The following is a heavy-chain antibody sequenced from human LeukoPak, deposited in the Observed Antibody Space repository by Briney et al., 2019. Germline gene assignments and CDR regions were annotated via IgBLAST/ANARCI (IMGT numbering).Heavy chain of an antibody. V-gene: IGHV6-1*01. Sequence: SQTLSLTCAISGDSVSSNSAAWNWIRQSPSRGLEWLGRTYYRSKWYNDYAVSVKSRITINPDTSKNQFSLQLNSVTPEDTAVYYCAREVTMVRGVIIIPYYYYGMDVWGKGTTVTVSP. J-gene: IGHJ6*04. CDR1: GDSVSSNSAA. D-gene: IGHD3-10*01. CDR3: AREVTMVRGVIIIPYYYYGMDV. CDR2: TYYRSKWYN.